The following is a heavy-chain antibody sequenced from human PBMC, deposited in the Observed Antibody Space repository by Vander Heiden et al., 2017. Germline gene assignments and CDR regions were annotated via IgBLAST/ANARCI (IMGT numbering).Heavy chain of an antibody. CDR3: ARQRIYYYDSSGYYDAFDI. D-gene: IGHD3-22*01. Sequence: QLQLQESGPGLVKPSETLSLICTVAGGSISSSSYYRGWIRHPPGKGLEVIGSIYYSGSTYYNPSLKSRITISVDTSKNQFSLKLSSVTAADTAVYYCARQRIYYYDSSGYYDAFDIWGQGTMVTVSS. CDR1: GGSISSSSYY. CDR2: IYYSGST. J-gene: IGHJ3*02. V-gene: IGHV4-39*01.